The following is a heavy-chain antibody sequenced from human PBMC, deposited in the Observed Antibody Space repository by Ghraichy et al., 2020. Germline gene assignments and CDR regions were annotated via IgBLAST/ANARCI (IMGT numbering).Heavy chain of an antibody. J-gene: IGHJ4*02. Sequence: GGSLRLSCAASGFTFNTYWMSWVRQAPGKGLEWVANIKQDGSEENYVDSVKGRFTISRDNAKNSLFLQMNSLRVEDTAVYYFTRNKVKNDFWGQGTLVIVSS. CDR3: TRNKVKNDF. CDR2: IKQDGSEE. V-gene: IGHV3-7*01. D-gene: IGHD2-21*01. CDR1: GFTFNTYW.